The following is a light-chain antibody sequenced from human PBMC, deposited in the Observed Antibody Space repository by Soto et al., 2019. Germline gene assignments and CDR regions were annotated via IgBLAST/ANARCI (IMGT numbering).Light chain of an antibody. V-gene: IGLV2-23*02. CDR1: SSDVGSYNL. CDR3: CSYVRSYTVI. J-gene: IGLJ2*01. CDR2: EVT. Sequence: QSALTQPASVSGSPGQSITISCTGTSSDVGSYNLVSWYQQHPGRAPKLMIYEVTKRPSGVSNRFSGSKSGNTASLTISGLQAEDEADYYCCSYVRSYTVIFGGGTQLTVL.